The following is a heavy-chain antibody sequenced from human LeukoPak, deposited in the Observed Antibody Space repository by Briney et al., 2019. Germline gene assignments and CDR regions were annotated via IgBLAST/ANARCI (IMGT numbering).Heavy chain of an antibody. V-gene: IGHV1-69*13. J-gene: IGHJ6*03. D-gene: IGHD3-22*01. Sequence: SVKVSCKASGGTFSSYAISWVRQAPGQGLEWMGGINPIFGTANYAQKFQGRVTITAGESTSTAYMELSSLRSEDTAVYYCARSSVVPHDRSYYYYYMDVWGKGTTVTVSS. CDR1: GGTFSSYA. CDR3: ARSSVVPHDRSYYYYYMDV. CDR2: INPIFGTA.